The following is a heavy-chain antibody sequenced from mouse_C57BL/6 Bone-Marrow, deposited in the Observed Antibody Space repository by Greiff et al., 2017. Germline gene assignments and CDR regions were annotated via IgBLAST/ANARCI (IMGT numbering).Heavy chain of an antibody. CDR1: GYAFSSYW. V-gene: IGHV1-80*01. J-gene: IGHJ2*01. CDR2: IYPGDGDT. CDR3: ARLRTVVGGY. Sequence: QVQLKQSGAELVKPGASVKISCKASGYAFSSYWMNWVKQRPGKGLEWIGQIYPGDGDTNYNGKFKGKATLTADKSSSTAYMQRSSLPSEDSAVYFCARLRTVVGGYWGQGTTLTVSS. D-gene: IGHD1-1*01.